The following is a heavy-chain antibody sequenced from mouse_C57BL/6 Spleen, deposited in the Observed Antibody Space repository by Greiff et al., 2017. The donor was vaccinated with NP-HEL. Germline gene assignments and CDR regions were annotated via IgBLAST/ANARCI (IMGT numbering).Heavy chain of an antibody. CDR1: GYAFSSYW. CDR3: ARTVVAPYAMDY. D-gene: IGHD1-1*01. J-gene: IGHJ4*01. Sequence: QVQLKESGAELVKPGASVKISCKASGYAFSSYWMNWVKQRPGKGLEWIGQIYPGDGDTNYNGKFKGKATLTADKSSSTAYMQLSSLTSEDSAVYFCARTVVAPYAMDYWGQGTSVTVSS. CDR2: IYPGDGDT. V-gene: IGHV1-80*01.